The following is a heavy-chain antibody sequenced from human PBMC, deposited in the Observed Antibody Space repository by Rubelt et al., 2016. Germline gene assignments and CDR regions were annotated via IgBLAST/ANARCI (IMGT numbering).Heavy chain of an antibody. J-gene: IGHJ4*02. CDR3: ARGRPDCSGGSCMYYFDY. D-gene: IGHD2-15*01. V-gene: IGHV4-39*07. Sequence: QVQLQQWGAGLLKPSETLSLTCTVSGGAISDSDYYWAWIRQPPGRGLEYIVTVLHSGSAYYNPSLKSRVTMSVDPSKNQLSLKRGAGTAAETAGYSCARGRPDCSGGSCMYYFDYGGQGTLVTVSS. CDR2: VLHSGSA. CDR1: GGAISDSDYY.